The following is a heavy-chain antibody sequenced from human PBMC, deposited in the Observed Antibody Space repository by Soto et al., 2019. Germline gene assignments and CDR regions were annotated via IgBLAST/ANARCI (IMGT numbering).Heavy chain of an antibody. CDR2: INHSGST. J-gene: IGHJ4*02. Sequence: SETLSLTCAVYGGSFSGYYWSWIRQPPGKGLEWIGEINHSGSTNYNPSLKSRVTISVDTSKNQFSLKLSSVTAADTAVYYCARGRVVVPAAKGELDYWGKGTLVT. D-gene: IGHD2-2*01. V-gene: IGHV4-34*01. CDR1: GGSFSGYY. CDR3: ARGRVVVPAAKGELDY.